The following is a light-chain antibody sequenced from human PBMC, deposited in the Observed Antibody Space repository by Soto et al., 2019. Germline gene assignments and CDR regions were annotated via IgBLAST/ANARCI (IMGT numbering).Light chain of an antibody. CDR3: SSSGGNNLQYV. Sequence: QSALTQPPSASGSPGQSVTISCTGTSSDVGAYNYVSWYQQHPGKAPKLMIYEVTKRPSGVPDRFSGSKSGNTASLTVSGLQAEDEADYYCSSSGGNNLQYVFGTGTKLTVL. CDR1: SSDVGAYNY. V-gene: IGLV2-8*01. CDR2: EVT. J-gene: IGLJ1*01.